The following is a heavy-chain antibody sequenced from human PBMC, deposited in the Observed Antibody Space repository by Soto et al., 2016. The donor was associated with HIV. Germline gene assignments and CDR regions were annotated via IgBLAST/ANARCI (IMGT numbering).Heavy chain of an antibody. V-gene: IGHV3-23*01. CDR2: ISGSGGST. CDR1: GFTFNNYA. J-gene: IGHJ4*02. Sequence: EVQLLESGGGLVQPGGPVRLSCAASGFTFNNYAMSWVRQAPGKGLEWVSTISGSGGSTYYADSVKGRFTISRDNSKNTLYLQMNSLRSGDTAVYYCAKATSGLYSSSRRHFDYWGQGTLVTVSS. D-gene: IGHD6-13*01. CDR3: AKATSGLYSSSRRHFDY.